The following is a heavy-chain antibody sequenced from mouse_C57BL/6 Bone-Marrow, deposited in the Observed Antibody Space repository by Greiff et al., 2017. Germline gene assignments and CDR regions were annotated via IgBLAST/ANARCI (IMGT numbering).Heavy chain of an antibody. CDR1: GFNITDYY. V-gene: IGHV14-2*01. J-gene: IGHJ2*01. Sequence: VQLKESGAELVKPGASVKLSCTASGFNITDYYMHWVKQRPEQGLEWIGRIDPEDGETKYAPKFQGKATITADTSSNTAYLQLSSLTSEGTAVYYCGRTFYGSDPVDYWGQGNTLTVSS. D-gene: IGHD1-1*01. CDR3: GRTFYGSDPVDY. CDR2: IDPEDGET.